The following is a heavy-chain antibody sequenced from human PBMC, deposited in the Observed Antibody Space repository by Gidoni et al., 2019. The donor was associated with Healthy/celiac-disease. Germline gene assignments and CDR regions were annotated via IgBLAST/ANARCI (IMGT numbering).Heavy chain of an antibody. CDR2: INPSGGST. Sequence: QVQLVQSGAEVKKPGASVKVSCKASGYTFTSYYMHWVRQAPGQGLEWMGIINPSGGSTSYAQKFQGRVTMTRDTSTSTVYMELSSLRSEDTAVYYCARDGLIRGTMVRGVSWGQGTLVTVSS. CDR1: GYTFTSYY. V-gene: IGHV1-46*01. D-gene: IGHD3-10*01. J-gene: IGHJ4*02. CDR3: ARDGLIRGTMVRGVS.